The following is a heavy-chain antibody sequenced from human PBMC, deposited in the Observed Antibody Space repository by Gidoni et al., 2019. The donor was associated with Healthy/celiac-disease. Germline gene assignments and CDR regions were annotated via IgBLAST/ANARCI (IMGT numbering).Heavy chain of an antibody. V-gene: IGHV3-64*01. J-gene: IGHJ6*02. Sequence: EVQLVESGGGLVQPGGSLRLSCAASGFTFSSYAMHWVRQAPGKGLEYVSAISSNGGSTYYANSVKGRFTISRDNSKNTLYLQMGSLRAEDMAVYYCARYTRTYGMDVWGQGTTVTVSS. CDR1: GFTFSSYA. CDR2: ISSNGGST. CDR3: ARYTRTYGMDV.